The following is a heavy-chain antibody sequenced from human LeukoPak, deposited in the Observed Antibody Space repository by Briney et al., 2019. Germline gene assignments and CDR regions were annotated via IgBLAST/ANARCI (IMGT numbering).Heavy chain of an antibody. J-gene: IGHJ4*02. Sequence: PGGSLRLSCAASGFTFSDNYMSWIRQAPGKGLEWVSYISSSGNTTYNADSVKGRFSITRDNAKSSLYLQMNSLRAEDTAVYYCARDGGSAWFLDYWGQGTLVTVSS. D-gene: IGHD6-19*01. CDR1: GFTFSDNY. CDR3: ARDGGSAWFLDY. CDR2: ISSSGNTT. V-gene: IGHV3-11*04.